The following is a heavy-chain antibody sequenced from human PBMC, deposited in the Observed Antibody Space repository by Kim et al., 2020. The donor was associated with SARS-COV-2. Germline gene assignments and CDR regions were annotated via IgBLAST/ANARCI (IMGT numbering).Heavy chain of an antibody. D-gene: IGHD6-19*01. CDR1: GFTFSSYA. CDR3: VKAISSGWYALCV. J-gene: IGHJ4*02. Sequence: GGSLRLSCSASGFTFSSYAMHWVRQAPGKGLEYVSAISSNGGSTYYADSVKGRFTISRDNSKNTLYLQMSSLRAEDTAAYYCVKAISSGWYALCVWGQGTLVTVSS. V-gene: IGHV3-64D*09. CDR2: ISSNGGST.